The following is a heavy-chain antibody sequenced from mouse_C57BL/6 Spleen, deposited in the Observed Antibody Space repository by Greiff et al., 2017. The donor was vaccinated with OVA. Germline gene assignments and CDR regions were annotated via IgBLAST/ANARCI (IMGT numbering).Heavy chain of an antibody. CDR2: ISYDGSN. Sequence: EVQLQESGPGLVKPSQSLSLTCSVTGYSITSGYYWNWIRQFPGNKLEWMGYISYDGSNNYNPSLKNRNSITRDTSKNQFFLKLNSVTTEDTATYYCARDQGYDGSDSWFAYWGQGTLVTVSA. D-gene: IGHD1-1*01. CDR1: GYSITSGYY. V-gene: IGHV3-6*01. CDR3: ARDQGYDGSDSWFAY. J-gene: IGHJ3*01.